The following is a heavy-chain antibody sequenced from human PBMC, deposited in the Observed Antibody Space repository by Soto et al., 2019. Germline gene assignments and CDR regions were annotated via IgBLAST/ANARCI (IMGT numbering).Heavy chain of an antibody. V-gene: IGHV3-66*01. Sequence: PGGSLTLSCAASGFTVSSNYMSWVRQAPGKGLEWVSIIYSGDTTYSADSVKGRFTISRDDSKNTLYLQMNSLRAEDTAVYYCARFRDNSYFDYWGQGTLVTVSS. CDR1: GFTVSSNY. CDR3: ARFRDNSYFDY. J-gene: IGHJ4*02. CDR2: IYSGDTT.